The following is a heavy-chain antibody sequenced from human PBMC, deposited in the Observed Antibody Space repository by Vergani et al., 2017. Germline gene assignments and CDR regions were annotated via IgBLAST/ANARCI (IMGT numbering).Heavy chain of an antibody. Sequence: QVQLVQSGAEVKKPGASVRVSCKASGYTFTDFFLAWVRQIPGERPEWMGWINPTGSRRYAEQFEGRVTMTTDTSIKTVFLEMTGLRSDDTAVYYCVRSRSFYFDNWGQGTLITVSS. V-gene: IGHV1-2*02. CDR1: GYTFTDFF. J-gene: IGHJ4*02. CDR2: INPTGSR. CDR3: VRSRSFYFDN.